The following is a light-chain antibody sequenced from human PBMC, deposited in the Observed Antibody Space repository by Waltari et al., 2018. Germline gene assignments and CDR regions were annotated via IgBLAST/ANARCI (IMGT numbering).Light chain of an antibody. CDR1: GSDVGRYNY. CDR2: AVT. Sequence: QSALTQPPSAPGSPGPSVTISCTGTGSDVGRYNYVSWYQQHPAKAPKLMIYAVTKRPSGGPDRFSASKSGNSASLTVSGLQAEDEADYYCSSYAGSNNLVFGGGTKLTVL. J-gene: IGLJ2*01. V-gene: IGLV2-8*01. CDR3: SSYAGSNNLV.